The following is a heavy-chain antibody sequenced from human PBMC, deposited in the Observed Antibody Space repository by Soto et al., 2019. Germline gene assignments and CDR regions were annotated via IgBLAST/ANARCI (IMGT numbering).Heavy chain of an antibody. CDR1: GGTISNYT. CDR2: IIPVFGTT. D-gene: IGHD2-2*01. CDR3: ARSSPYIVVRKPTGNQDYYGMDV. J-gene: IGHJ6*02. Sequence: QVQLVQSGAEVKKPGSSVKVFCKASGGTISNYTISWVRQAPGQGLEWMGGIIPVFGTTDYEQKFQGRVMITADGSTSTAYMKLSSLRSADTAVYYCARSSPYIVVRKPTGNQDYYGMDVWGQGATVTVSS. V-gene: IGHV1-69*01.